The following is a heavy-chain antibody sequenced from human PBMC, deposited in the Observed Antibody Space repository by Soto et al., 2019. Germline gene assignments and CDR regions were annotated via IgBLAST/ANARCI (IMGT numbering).Heavy chain of an antibody. D-gene: IGHD3-9*01. CDR1: GFTFSSYA. CDR2: ISGSGGST. Sequence: GGSLRLSCAASGFTFSSYAMSWVRQAPGKGLEWVSAISGSGGSTYYADSVKGRFTISRDNSKNTLYLQMNSLRAEETAVYYCAKEGHILTGYEKHYYGMDVWGQGTTVTVSS. CDR3: AKEGHILTGYEKHYYGMDV. J-gene: IGHJ6*02. V-gene: IGHV3-23*01.